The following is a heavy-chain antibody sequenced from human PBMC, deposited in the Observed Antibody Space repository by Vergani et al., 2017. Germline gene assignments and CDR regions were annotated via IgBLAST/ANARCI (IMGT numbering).Heavy chain of an antibody. CDR1: GGSFSGYY. V-gene: IGHV4-34*01. CDR3: ARDPVTIFGVVILRYYGMDV. J-gene: IGHJ6*02. D-gene: IGHD3-3*01. Sequence: QVQLQQWGAGLLKPSETLSLTCAVYGGSFSGYYWSWIRQPPGKGLEWIGEINHSGSTNYNPSLKSRVTISVDTSKNQFSLKLSSVTAADTAEYYCARDPVTIFGVVILRYYGMDVWGQGTTVTVSS. CDR2: INHSGST.